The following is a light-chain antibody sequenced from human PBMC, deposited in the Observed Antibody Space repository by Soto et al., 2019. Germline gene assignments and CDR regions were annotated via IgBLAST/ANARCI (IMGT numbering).Light chain of an antibody. CDR1: QDIRKD. J-gene: IGKJ1*01. Sequence: AIQMTQSPSSLSASVGDRVTITCRASQDIRKDLAWYQQTPGKAPRLLIHGASSLSREIPSRFSGGGTGTHFTLTISGLQPEDLATYFCLQTSTFPRTFGQGTKVDI. CDR3: LQTSTFPRT. V-gene: IGKV1-6*01. CDR2: GAS.